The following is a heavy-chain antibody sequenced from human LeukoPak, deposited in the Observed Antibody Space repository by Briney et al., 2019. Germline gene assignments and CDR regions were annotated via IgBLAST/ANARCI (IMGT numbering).Heavy chain of an antibody. D-gene: IGHD6-19*01. CDR1: GYTFTSYY. V-gene: IGHV1-46*01. J-gene: IGHJ6*03. CDR2: INPSGGST. Sequence: ASVKVSCKASGYTFTSYYMHWVRQAPGQGLEWMGIINPSGGSTSYAQKFQGRVTITRDTSISTAYMELSRLRSDDTAVYYCARDPTYSSGWYDRKNYYYYYMDVWGKGTTVTISS. CDR3: ARDPTYSSGWYDRKNYYYYYMDV.